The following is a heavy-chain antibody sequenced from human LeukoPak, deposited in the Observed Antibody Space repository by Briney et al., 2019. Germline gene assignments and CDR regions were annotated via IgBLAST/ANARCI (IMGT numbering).Heavy chain of an antibody. J-gene: IGHJ4*02. D-gene: IGHD3-10*01. Sequence: GGSLRLSCAASGFTFSSYAMSWVRQAPGKGLEWVSAISGSGGSTYYADSVKGRFTISRDNSKNTLYPQMNSLRAEDTAVYYCARRGKNYYGSGSYYKSPSSYYFDYWGQGTLVTVSS. V-gene: IGHV3-23*01. CDR3: ARRGKNYYGSGSYYKSPSSYYFDY. CDR2: ISGSGGST. CDR1: GFTFSSYA.